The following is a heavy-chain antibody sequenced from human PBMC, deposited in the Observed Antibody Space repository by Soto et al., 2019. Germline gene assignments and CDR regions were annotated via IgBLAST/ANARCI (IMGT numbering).Heavy chain of an antibody. CDR2: INPSGGSP. CDR1: GYTFTSYY. Sequence: ASVKVSCKASGYTFTSYYMHWVRQAPGQGLEWMGIINPSGGSPSYAQKFQGRVTMTRDTSTSTVYMELSSLRSEDTAVYYCARDRHIAAADSSGYFDYWGQGTLVTVSS. J-gene: IGHJ4*02. CDR3: ARDRHIAAADSSGYFDY. V-gene: IGHV1-46*01. D-gene: IGHD6-13*01.